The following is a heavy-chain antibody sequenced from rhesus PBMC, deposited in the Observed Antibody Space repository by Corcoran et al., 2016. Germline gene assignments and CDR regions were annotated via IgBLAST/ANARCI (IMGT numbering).Heavy chain of an antibody. CDR3: ARHGGGGRFDV. CDR1: GYSISSGYY. J-gene: IGHJ5-1*01. CDR2: ICGSSGNT. D-gene: IGHD3-34*01. V-gene: IGHV4-99*01. Sequence: QVQLQESGPGLVQPSETLSLTCAVSGYSISSGYYCGWIRQPPGKGLEWCGYICGSSGNTSNNPALNRRVNSSKDTSKNQFSLKLSSVTAADTAGYYCARHGGGGRFDVWGPGVLVTVSS.